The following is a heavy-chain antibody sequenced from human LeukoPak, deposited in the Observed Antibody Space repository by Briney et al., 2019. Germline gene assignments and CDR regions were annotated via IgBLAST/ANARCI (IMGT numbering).Heavy chain of an antibody. V-gene: IGHV3-23*01. CDR2: ISGSGGST. Sequence: GGSLRLSCAASGFTFSSYAMHWVRQAPGKGLEWVSAISGSGGSTYYADSVKGRFTISRDNSKNTLYLQMNSLRAEDTAVYYCAKDPVTYYYDSSGNDYWGQGTLVTVSS. D-gene: IGHD3-22*01. J-gene: IGHJ4*02. CDR1: GFTFSSYA. CDR3: AKDPVTYYYDSSGNDY.